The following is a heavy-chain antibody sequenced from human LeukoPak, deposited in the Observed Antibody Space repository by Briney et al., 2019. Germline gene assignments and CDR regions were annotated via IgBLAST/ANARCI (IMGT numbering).Heavy chain of an antibody. CDR2: LYHSGST. CDR1: GGSISSSSYY. V-gene: IGHV4-39*07. CDR3: ARDTYYYGSGSYYFDY. D-gene: IGHD3-10*01. Sequence: SETLSLTCTVSGGSISSSSYYWGWIRQPPGKGLEWIGSLYHSGSTYYNPSLKSRVTISIDTSKNQFSLKLSSVTAADTAVYFCARDTYYYGSGSYYFDYWGQGTLVTVSS. J-gene: IGHJ4*02.